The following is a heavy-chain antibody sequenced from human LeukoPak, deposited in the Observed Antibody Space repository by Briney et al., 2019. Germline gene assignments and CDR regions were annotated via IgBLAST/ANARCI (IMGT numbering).Heavy chain of an antibody. D-gene: IGHD4-11*01. V-gene: IGHV4-31*03. CDR1: GGSISSGGYY. CDR2: IYYSGST. Sequence: SQTLSLTCTVSGGSISSGGYYWSWIRQHPGQGLEWIVYIYYSGSTYYNPSLKSRVTISVDTSKNQFSLKLSSVTAADTAVYYCAREKRYDYSNSAYNWFDPWGQGTLVTVSS. J-gene: IGHJ5*02. CDR3: AREKRYDYSNSAYNWFDP.